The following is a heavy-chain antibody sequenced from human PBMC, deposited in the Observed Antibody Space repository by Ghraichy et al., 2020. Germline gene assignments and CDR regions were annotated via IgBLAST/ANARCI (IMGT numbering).Heavy chain of an antibody. CDR1: GGTFSRHA. CDR2: IVPIFNRA. CDR3: AREGTTGIVVVPVYYMDV. V-gene: IGHV1-69*13. Sequence: SVKVSCKASGGTFSRHAISWVRQVPGQGLEWMGRIVPIFNRAYYAQKFQDRVTITADESTSTAYLELNSLRSEDTAVYYCAREGTTGIVVVPVYYMDVWGKGTTVTVSS. J-gene: IGHJ6*03. D-gene: IGHD2-2*01.